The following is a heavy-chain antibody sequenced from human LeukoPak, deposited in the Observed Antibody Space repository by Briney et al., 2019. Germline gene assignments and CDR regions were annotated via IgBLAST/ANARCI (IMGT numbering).Heavy chain of an antibody. D-gene: IGHD1-14*01. CDR3: ARVTPPWGPNDAFDI. J-gene: IGHJ3*02. V-gene: IGHV6-1*01. CDR2: TYYKSKRYN. CDR1: GDSVSRDSAV. Sequence: SQTLSLTCAISGDSVSRDSAVWNWIRQSPSRGLEWLERTYYKSKRYNDYAVSVKSRITINADTSKNQFSLQLNSVTPEDTAVYFCARVTPPWGPNDAFDIWGQGTMVTVSS.